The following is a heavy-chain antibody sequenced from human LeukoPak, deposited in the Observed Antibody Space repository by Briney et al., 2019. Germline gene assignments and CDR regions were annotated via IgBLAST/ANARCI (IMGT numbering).Heavy chain of an antibody. CDR2: ISYDGSNK. J-gene: IGHJ5*02. D-gene: IGHD6-13*01. CDR1: GFTFSSYG. Sequence: PGGSLRLSCAASGFTFSSYGMHWVRQAPGKGLEWVAVISYDGSNKYYADPVKGRFTISRDNSKNTLYLQMNSLRAEDTAVYYCAKTLLQETGYSSSWHWFDPWGQGTLVTVSS. V-gene: IGHV3-30*18. CDR3: AKTLLQETGYSSSWHWFDP.